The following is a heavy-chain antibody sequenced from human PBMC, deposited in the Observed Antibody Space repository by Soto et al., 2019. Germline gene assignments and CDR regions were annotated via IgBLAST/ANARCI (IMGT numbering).Heavy chain of an antibody. CDR1: GGAIDRGGYY. D-gene: IGHD7-27*01. CDR3: ARVGTSYARRGLDV. Sequence: SETLSLTCKVYGGAIDRGGYYWCWIRQHPGKGLEWIGHIYYTGSAYYKPSLKSRVSMSIDTSQNQFSLELISVTAADTAVYYCARVGTSYARRGLDVWGQGTTVTVSS. CDR2: IYYTGSA. V-gene: IGHV4-31*03. J-gene: IGHJ6*02.